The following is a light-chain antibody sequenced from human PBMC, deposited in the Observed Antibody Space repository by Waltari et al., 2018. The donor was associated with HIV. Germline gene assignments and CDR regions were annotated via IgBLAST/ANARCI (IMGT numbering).Light chain of an antibody. CDR1: QSVSRSY. V-gene: IGKV3-20*01. Sequence: EIVLTQSPGTLSLSPGERVTLSCRASQSVSRSYLAWYQQKPGQAPRRLIYDASSRATGIPDRFSGSGSGTDFTLTISRLEPEDFAVYYCHQYDSSSWTFGQGTKVEIK. CDR2: DAS. J-gene: IGKJ1*01. CDR3: HQYDSSSWT.